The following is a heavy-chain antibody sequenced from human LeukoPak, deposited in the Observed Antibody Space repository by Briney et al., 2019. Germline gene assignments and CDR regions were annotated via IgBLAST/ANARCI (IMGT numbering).Heavy chain of an antibody. Sequence: PGGSLRLSCAASGFTVSSNYMSWVRQAPGKGLEWVAFIRYDGSNKYYADSVKGRFTISRDNSKNTLYLQMNSLRAEDTAVYYCAKGGRGNSALIFDYWGQGTLVTVSS. J-gene: IGHJ4*02. CDR2: IRYDGSNK. V-gene: IGHV3-30*02. CDR1: GFTVSSNY. D-gene: IGHD4-23*01. CDR3: AKGGRGNSALIFDY.